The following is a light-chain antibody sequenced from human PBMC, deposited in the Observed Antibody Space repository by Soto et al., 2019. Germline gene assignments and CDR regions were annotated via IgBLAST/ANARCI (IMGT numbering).Light chain of an antibody. V-gene: IGLV2-8*01. CDR3: SSYAGSNNLV. CDR1: SSDVGGYNY. Sequence: QSALTQPPSASGSPGQSVTISCTGTSSDVGGYNYVSWYQQHPGKAPKLMIYEVSERPSGVPDRFSGSKSGNMASLTVSGLQAEDEADYYCSSYAGSNNLVFGGGTKVTVL. J-gene: IGLJ3*02. CDR2: EVS.